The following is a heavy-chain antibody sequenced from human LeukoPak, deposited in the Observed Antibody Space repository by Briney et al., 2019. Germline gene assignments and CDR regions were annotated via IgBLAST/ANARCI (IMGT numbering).Heavy chain of an antibody. CDR1: GFSLSTSGVG. D-gene: IGHD7-27*01. J-gene: IGHJ4*02. CDR2: IYWNDDK. V-gene: IGHV2-5*01. CDR3: AHRHSVPKKLGISFDY. Sequence: SGPTLVKPTQTLTLTCTFSGFSLSTSGVGVGWIRQPPGKALEWLALIYWNDDKRYSPSLKSRLTITKDTSKNQVVLTMTNMDPVDTATYYCAHRHSVPKKLGISFDYWGQGTLVTVSS.